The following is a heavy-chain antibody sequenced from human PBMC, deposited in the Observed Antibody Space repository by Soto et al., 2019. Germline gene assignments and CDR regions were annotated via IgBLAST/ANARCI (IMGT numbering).Heavy chain of an antibody. D-gene: IGHD3-3*01. CDR3: ARLGRAPWSGSWRYYGMDV. CDR1: GGSISSYY. CDR2: IYYSGST. Sequence: NPSETLSLTCTVSGGSISSYYWSWIRQPPGKGLEWIGYIYYSGSTNYNPSLKSRVTISVDTSKNQFSLKLSSVTAADTAVYYCARLGRAPWSGSWRYYGMDVWGQGTTVTVSS. V-gene: IGHV4-59*01. J-gene: IGHJ6*02.